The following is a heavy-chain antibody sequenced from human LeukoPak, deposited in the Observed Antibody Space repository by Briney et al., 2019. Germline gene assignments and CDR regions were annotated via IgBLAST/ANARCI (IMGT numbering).Heavy chain of an antibody. D-gene: IGHD5-24*01. J-gene: IGHJ4*02. V-gene: IGHV1-69*13. CDR2: IIPIFGTA. CDR3: ARDFRDGHNLMRSRFDY. Sequence: SVKVSCKASGGTFSSYAISWVRQAPGQGLEWMGGIIPIFGTANHAQKCQGRVTNTADESTSTADMELSRLRSEDPGVYYCARDFRDGHNLMRSRFDYWGQGTLVTVS. CDR1: GGTFSSYA.